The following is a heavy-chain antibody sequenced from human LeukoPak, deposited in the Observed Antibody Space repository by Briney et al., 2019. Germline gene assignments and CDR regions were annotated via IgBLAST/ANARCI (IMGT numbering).Heavy chain of an antibody. CDR2: ISASGST. V-gene: IGHV4-61*02. D-gene: IGHD5-12*01. CDR3: ARGMAAAYDYNWFDT. J-gene: IGHJ5*02. CDR1: GGSISSGSHY. Sequence: SQTLSLTCTVSGGSISSGSHYWSWIRQPAGKGLEWFGRISASGSTRYNPSLQSRVTMSVDTSKNQFSLKLTSVTAADTAVYFCARGMAAAYDYNWFDTWGQGTLVTVSS.